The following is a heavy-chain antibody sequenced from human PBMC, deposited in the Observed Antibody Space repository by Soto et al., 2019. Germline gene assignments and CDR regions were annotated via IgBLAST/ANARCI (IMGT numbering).Heavy chain of an antibody. J-gene: IGHJ4*02. CDR2: IFYSGST. CDR1: GGSISSGGYY. CDR3: AREVQPPYYFDQ. D-gene: IGHD1-1*01. V-gene: IGHV4-31*03. Sequence: SETLSLTCTVSGGSISSGGYYWSWIRQLPGKGLDWIGYIFYSGSTYYNPSLKSRVTISVDTSKNQFSLNLSSVTAADTAVYYCAREVQPPYYFDQWGQGTLVTVSS.